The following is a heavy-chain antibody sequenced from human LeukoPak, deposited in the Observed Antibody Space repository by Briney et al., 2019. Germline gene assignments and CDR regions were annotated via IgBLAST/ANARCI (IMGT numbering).Heavy chain of an antibody. CDR2: ISSSSSTI. D-gene: IGHD4-11*01. Sequence: GGSLRLSCAASGFTFSSYSMNWVRQAPGKGLEWVSYISSSSSTIYYADSVKGRFTISRDNAKNSLYLQMNSLRAEDTAVYYCAGDHDYSNMYYYYYMDVWGKGTTVTVSS. CDR1: GFTFSSYS. CDR3: AGDHDYSNMYYYYYMDV. J-gene: IGHJ6*03. V-gene: IGHV3-48*04.